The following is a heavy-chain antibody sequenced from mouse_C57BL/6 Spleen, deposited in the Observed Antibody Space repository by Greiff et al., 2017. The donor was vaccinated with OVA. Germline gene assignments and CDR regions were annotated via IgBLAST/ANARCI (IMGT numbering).Heavy chain of an antibody. D-gene: IGHD1-1*01. Sequence: EVKLQQSGPELVKPGASVKISCKASGYSFTGYYMHWVKQSSEKSLEWIGEINPSTGGTSYNQKFKGKATLTVDKSSSTAYMQLKSLTSEDSAVYYCARDGLYYGSSPFAYWGQGTLVTVSA. CDR3: ARDGLYYGSSPFAY. CDR2: INPSTGGT. J-gene: IGHJ3*01. CDR1: GYSFTGYY. V-gene: IGHV1-43*01.